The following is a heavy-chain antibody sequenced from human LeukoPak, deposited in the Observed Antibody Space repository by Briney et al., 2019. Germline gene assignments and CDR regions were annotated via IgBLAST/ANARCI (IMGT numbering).Heavy chain of an antibody. CDR2: MNPNSGNT. J-gene: IGHJ6*02. Sequence: ASVKVSCKASGYTFTSYDINWVRQATGQGLEWMGWMNPNSGNTGYAQKFQGRVTITADESTSTAYMELSSLRSEDTAVYYCARVIVGATGDVWGQGTTVTVSS. CDR3: ARVIVGATGDV. D-gene: IGHD1-26*01. CDR1: GYTFTSYD. V-gene: IGHV1-8*01.